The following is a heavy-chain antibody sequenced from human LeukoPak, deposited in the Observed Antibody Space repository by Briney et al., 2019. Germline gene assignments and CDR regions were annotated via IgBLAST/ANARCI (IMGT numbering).Heavy chain of an antibody. V-gene: IGHV4-59*01. D-gene: IGHD3-10*01. CDR1: GGSINNFY. CDR2: IYYTGGT. CDR3: ARVGDSGSSFDY. Sequence: SETLSLTCTVPGGSINNFYWYWVRQPPGKGLEWIGYIYYTGGTNYNPSLKSRVAISVDTSKNLFSLSLTYLTAADTAVYYCARVGDSGSSFDYWGQGIQVTVSS. J-gene: IGHJ4*02.